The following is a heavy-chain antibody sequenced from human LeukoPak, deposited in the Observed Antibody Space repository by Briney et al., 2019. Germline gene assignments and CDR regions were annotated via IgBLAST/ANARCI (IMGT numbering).Heavy chain of an antibody. CDR3: ARDLGYGLDP. Sequence: ASVTVACKASGYTFDNYGITWVRQAPGQGLEWVGWISTYSGSKSYAETFQDRVTMTTDTSTNTAYTVFKTLRSDDTAIYYCARDLGYGLDPWGQGTLVIVSS. D-gene: IGHD5-18*01. CDR1: GYTFDNYG. CDR2: ISTYSGSK. J-gene: IGHJ5*02. V-gene: IGHV1-18*01.